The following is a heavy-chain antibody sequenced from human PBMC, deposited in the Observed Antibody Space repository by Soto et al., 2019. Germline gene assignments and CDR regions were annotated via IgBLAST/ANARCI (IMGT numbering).Heavy chain of an antibody. D-gene: IGHD4-17*01. J-gene: IGHJ4*02. CDR2: ISSSSSYI. Sequence: GGSLRLSCAASGFTFSSYSMNWVRQAPGKGLEWVSSISSSSSYIYYADSVKGRFTISRDNAKNSLYLQMNSLRAEDTAVYYCARDFLETPYGDYAAGHDYWGQGTLVTVSS. V-gene: IGHV3-21*01. CDR1: GFTFSSYS. CDR3: ARDFLETPYGDYAAGHDY.